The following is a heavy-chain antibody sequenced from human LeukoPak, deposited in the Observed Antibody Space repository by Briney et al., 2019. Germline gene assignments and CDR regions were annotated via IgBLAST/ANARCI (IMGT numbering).Heavy chain of an antibody. D-gene: IGHD5-18*01. CDR1: GGTFSSYA. V-gene: IGHV1-69*13. Sequence: SVKVSCKASGGTFSSYAISWVRQAPGRGLEWMGGIIPIFGTANYAQKFQGRVTITADESTSTAYMELSSLRSEDTAVYYCARLDTAMVMGFDYWGQGTLVTVSS. CDR3: ARLDTAMVMGFDY. CDR2: IIPIFGTA. J-gene: IGHJ4*02.